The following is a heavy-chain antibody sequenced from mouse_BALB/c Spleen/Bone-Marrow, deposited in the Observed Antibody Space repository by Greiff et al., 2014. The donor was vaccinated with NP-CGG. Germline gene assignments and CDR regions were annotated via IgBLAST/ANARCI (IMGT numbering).Heavy chain of an antibody. Sequence: DVKLVESGAELVKPGASVKWSGTASGFKRKKKKRKRGKKRKEKGREGTGRRDTTNGNTKYVPTFQGKATITADTSSNTAYLQLSGLTSEDTAVYYCASSGNYEGGAMDYWGQGISVTVSS. CDR1: GFKRKKKK. V-gene: IGHV14-3*02. J-gene: IGHJ4*01. D-gene: IGHD2-1*01. CDR3: ASSGNYEGGAMDY. CDR2: RDTTNGNT.